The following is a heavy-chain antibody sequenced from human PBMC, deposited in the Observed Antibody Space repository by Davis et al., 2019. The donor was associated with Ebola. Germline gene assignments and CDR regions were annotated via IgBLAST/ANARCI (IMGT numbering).Heavy chain of an antibody. CDR1: GFTFSSYW. CDR3: AREKPPGEYYFDY. D-gene: IGHD1-14*01. V-gene: IGHV3-7*03. Sequence: PGGSLRLSCAASGFTFSSYWMSWVRQAPGKGLEWVANIKQDGSEKYYVDSVKGRFTISRDNAKNSLYLQMNSLRAEDTAVYYCAREKPPGEYYFDYWGQGTLVTVSS. J-gene: IGHJ4*02. CDR2: IKQDGSEK.